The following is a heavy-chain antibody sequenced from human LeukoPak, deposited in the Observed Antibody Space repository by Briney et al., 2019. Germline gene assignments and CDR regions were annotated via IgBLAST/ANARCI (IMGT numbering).Heavy chain of an antibody. J-gene: IGHJ3*02. Sequence: SETLSLTCSVSGGSIGSTTYYWGWIRQPPGKGLEWIGSMSFIGSTYYNPSLKSRVTISVHMSKNHFSLKLSSVTAADTAVYYCARHRRHYDILTGYYAGHFDIWGQGTMVTVSS. CDR2: MSFIGST. CDR3: ARHRRHYDILTGYYAGHFDI. D-gene: IGHD3-9*01. V-gene: IGHV4-39*01. CDR1: GGSIGSTTYY.